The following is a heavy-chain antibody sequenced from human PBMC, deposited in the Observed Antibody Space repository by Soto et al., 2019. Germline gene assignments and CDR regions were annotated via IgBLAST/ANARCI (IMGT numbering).Heavy chain of an antibody. D-gene: IGHD1-7*01. Sequence: ASVKVSCKDSGYTFTSYGISWVRQAPGQGLEWMGWISAYNGNTNYAQKLQGRVTMTTDTSTSTAYMELRSLRSDDTAVYYCARTGTDNWNYVSYYYYMDVWGKGTTVTVSS. J-gene: IGHJ6*03. CDR2: ISAYNGNT. CDR3: ARTGTDNWNYVSYYYYMDV. V-gene: IGHV1-18*01. CDR1: GYTFTSYG.